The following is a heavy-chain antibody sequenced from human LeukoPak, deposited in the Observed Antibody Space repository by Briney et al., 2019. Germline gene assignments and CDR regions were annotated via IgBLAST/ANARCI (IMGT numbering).Heavy chain of an antibody. V-gene: IGHV4-4*09. CDR2: IYTSGST. Sequence: SETLSLTCTVSGGSISSYYWSWIRQPAGKGLEWIGHIYTSGSTNYNPSLKSRVTISVDTSKNQFSLKLSSVTAADTAVYYCARHQDYYYYMDVWGKGTTVTVSS. CDR3: ARHQDYYYYMDV. D-gene: IGHD2-2*01. CDR1: GGSISSYY. J-gene: IGHJ6*03.